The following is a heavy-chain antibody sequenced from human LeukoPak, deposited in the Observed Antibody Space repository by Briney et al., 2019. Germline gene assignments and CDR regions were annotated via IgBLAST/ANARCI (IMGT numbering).Heavy chain of an antibody. Sequence: PSETLSLTCTVSGGSISSYYWSWIRHPPGKGLEWIGYIYYSGSTNYNPSLKSRVTISVDTSKNQFSLKLSSVTAAERAVYYCASVATDALDIWGEGTMVTVSS. V-gene: IGHV4-59*01. D-gene: IGHD2-15*01. CDR1: GGSISSYY. CDR2: IYYSGST. J-gene: IGHJ3*02. CDR3: ASVATDALDI.